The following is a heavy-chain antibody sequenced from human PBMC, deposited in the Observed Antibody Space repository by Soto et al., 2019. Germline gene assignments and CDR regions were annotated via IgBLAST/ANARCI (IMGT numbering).Heavy chain of an antibody. J-gene: IGHJ4*02. CDR3: ARDGGRGEPLAY. CDR1: GGSISSGGYY. CDR2: IYYSGST. Sequence: QVQLQESGPGLVKPSQTLSLTCTVSGGSISSGGYYWSWIRQHPGKGLEWIGYIYYSGSTYYNPSIKSGVTITVTRYNTQFPLTLSFVTAADTAVNYCARDGGRGEPLAYRGQGTLVTVPS. V-gene: IGHV4-31*03. D-gene: IGHD1-26*01.